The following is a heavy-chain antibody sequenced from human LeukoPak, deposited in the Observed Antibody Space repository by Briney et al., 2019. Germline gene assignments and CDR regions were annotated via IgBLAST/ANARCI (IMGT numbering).Heavy chain of an antibody. V-gene: IGHV3-15*01. CDR3: ATRRDGYSSFDY. D-gene: IGHD5-24*01. J-gene: IGHJ4*02. Sequence: PGGSLRLSCAASGFTFSNAWMSWVRQAPGKGLEWVGRIKSKTDGGTTDYAAPVKGRFTISRDDSKNTLYLQMNSLRAEDTAVYYCATRRDGYSSFDYWGQGTLVTVSS. CDR2: IKSKTDGGTT. CDR1: GFTFSNAW.